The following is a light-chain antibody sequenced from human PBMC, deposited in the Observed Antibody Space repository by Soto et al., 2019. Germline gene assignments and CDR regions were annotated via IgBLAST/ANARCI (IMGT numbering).Light chain of an antibody. V-gene: IGKV1-5*03. Sequence: DIQMTQSPSTLSASVGDRVTITCRASQSISSWLAWYQQKQGKAPKLLIYKASSLESGVPSRFSGSGSGTEFTLTISSLQPDDFATYYCQQYNSYWWTFGQGPKVEIK. J-gene: IGKJ1*01. CDR3: QQYNSYWWT. CDR2: KAS. CDR1: QSISSW.